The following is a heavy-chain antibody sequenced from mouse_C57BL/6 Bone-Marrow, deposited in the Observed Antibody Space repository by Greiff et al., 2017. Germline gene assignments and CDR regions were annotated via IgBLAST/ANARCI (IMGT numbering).Heavy chain of an antibody. V-gene: IGHV5-2*01. D-gene: IGHD2-4*01. Sequence: EVMLVESGGGLVQPGESLKLSCESNEYEFPSHDMSWVRKTPEKRLELVAAINSDGGSTYYPDTMERRFIISRDNTKKTRYLQLSSLRSEDTALYYCARREITRYFDYWGQGTTLTVSS. J-gene: IGHJ2*01. CDR2: INSDGGST. CDR3: ARREITRYFDY. CDR1: EYEFPSHD.